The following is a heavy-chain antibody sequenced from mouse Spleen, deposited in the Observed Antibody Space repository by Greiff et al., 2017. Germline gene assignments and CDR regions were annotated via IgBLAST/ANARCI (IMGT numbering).Heavy chain of an antibody. V-gene: IGHV1-69*01. CDR1: GYTFTSYW. D-gene: IGHD1-1*01. J-gene: IGHJ2*01. Sequence: VQLQQSGAELVMPGASVKLSCKASGYTFTSYWMHWVKQRPGQGLEWIGEIDPSDSYTNYNQKFKGKATLTVDKSSSTAYMQLSSLTSEDSAVYYCARYYGSRGDYFDYWGQGTTLTVSS. CDR3: ARYYGSRGDYFDY. CDR2: IDPSDSYT.